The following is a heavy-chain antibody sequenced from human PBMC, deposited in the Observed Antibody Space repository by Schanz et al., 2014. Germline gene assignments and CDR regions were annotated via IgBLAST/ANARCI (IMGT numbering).Heavy chain of an antibody. CDR1: GFTFSSYY. CDR3: ASSRTRYCSSTSCVPGAFDF. J-gene: IGHJ3*01. Sequence: VQVVESGGGLVQPGGSLRLSCAASGFTFSSYYMSWIRQAPGKGLEWVSSIISTGGTIYYVDSVRGRFTISRDNAKNSLYLQMNILRVDDTAVYYCASSRTRYCSSTSCVPGAFDFWGQGTLVTVSS. D-gene: IGHD2-2*01. CDR2: IISTGGTI. V-gene: IGHV3-11*01.